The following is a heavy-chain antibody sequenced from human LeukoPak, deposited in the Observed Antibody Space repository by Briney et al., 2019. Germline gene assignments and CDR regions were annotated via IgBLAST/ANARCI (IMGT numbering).Heavy chain of an antibody. D-gene: IGHD1-26*01. V-gene: IGHV6-1*01. CDR1: GDSVSSDSAA. J-gene: IGHJ4*02. CDR3: ARDPVGGSTIFDS. Sequence: SQTISLTCAISGDSVSSDSAAWNWIRQSPSRGLEWLARTYFRPKWYYDYALAVKSRITINPDTSKNQFSLQLNSVTPEDTAVYFCARDPVGGSTIFDSWGQGTLVTVSS. CDR2: TYFRPKWYY.